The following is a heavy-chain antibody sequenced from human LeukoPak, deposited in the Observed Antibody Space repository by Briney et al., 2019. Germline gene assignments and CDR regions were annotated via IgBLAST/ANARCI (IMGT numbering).Heavy chain of an antibody. CDR1: GFTFRANW. J-gene: IGHJ6*03. D-gene: IGHD2-15*01. CDR3: AREGGYCSSGSCFMDV. V-gene: IGHV3-7*01. CDR2: IKQDGSEK. Sequence: PGGSLRLSCAASGFTFRANWMTWVRQAPGKGLEWVANIKQDGSEKQYVDSVRGRFTVSRDSAKNSLYLQMNSLRVEDTAVYFCAREGGYCSSGSCFMDVWGKGTTVIVSS.